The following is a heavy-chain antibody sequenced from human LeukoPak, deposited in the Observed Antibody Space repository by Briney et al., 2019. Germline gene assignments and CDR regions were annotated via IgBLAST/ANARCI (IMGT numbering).Heavy chain of an antibody. CDR1: GGSLSGYY. V-gene: IGHV4-34*01. Sequence: SETLSLTCAVYGGSLSGYYWSWIRQPPGKGLEWIGEINHSGSTNYNPSLKSRVTISVDTSKNQFSLKLSSVTAADTAVYYCARGLVTGYSSGWYVAWGQGTLVTVSS. J-gene: IGHJ5*02. CDR2: INHSGST. D-gene: IGHD6-19*01. CDR3: ARGLVTGYSSGWYVA.